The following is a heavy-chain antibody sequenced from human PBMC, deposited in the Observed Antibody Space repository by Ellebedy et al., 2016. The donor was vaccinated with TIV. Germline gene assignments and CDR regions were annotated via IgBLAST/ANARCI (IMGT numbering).Heavy chain of an antibody. D-gene: IGHD6-13*01. J-gene: IGHJ4*02. V-gene: IGHV4-59*01. CDR1: GGSIRSYY. CDR3: ARVRAAAGMAHFNN. CDR2: TCYTGST. Sequence: MPSETLSLTCTVSGGSIRSYYWSWIRKSPGKGMNWNGYTCYTGSTNSNPSLKSRVTISVETSKNQFSLKQRSVTAADTAVYYCARVRAAAGMAHFNNWGQGTLVTVSS.